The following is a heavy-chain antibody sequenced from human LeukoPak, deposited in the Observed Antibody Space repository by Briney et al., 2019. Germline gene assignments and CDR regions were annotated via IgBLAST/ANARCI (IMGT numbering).Heavy chain of an antibody. CDR1: GFTFSTYA. Sequence: GGSLRLSCVGTGFTFSTYAMTWVRQASGKGLEWVSYISSSGSTIYYADSVRGRFTISRDNAKNSLYLQMNSLRAEDTAVYYCARDYGGSSPFDYWGQGTLVTVSS. CDR2: ISSSGSTI. J-gene: IGHJ4*02. D-gene: IGHD4-23*01. V-gene: IGHV3-48*03. CDR3: ARDYGGSSPFDY.